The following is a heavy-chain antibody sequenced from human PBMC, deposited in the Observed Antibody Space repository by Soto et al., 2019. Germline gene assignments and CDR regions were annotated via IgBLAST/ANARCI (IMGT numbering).Heavy chain of an antibody. CDR2: ISAYNGNT. CDR3: ARGPAEQWLVRSLYY. V-gene: IGHV1-18*01. Sequence: QVQLVQSGAEVKKPGASVKVSCKASGYTFTSYGISWVRQAPGQGLEWMGWISAYNGNTNYAQKLQGRVTMNTDTPTRTPYMELRSLRSDATAVYYCARGPAEQWLVRSLYYWGQGTLVTVSS. D-gene: IGHD6-19*01. J-gene: IGHJ4*02. CDR1: GYTFTSYG.